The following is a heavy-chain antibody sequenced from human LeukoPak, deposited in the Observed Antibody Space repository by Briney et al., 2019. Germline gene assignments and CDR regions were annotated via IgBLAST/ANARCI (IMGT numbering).Heavy chain of an antibody. Sequence: AGGSLRLSCAASGFTFKSYDMLWVRQAPGKGLEWVAVISYDGTNKYYADSVKGRFTISRDNSKNTLHLQMNSLRAEDTAVYYCAKDDRGNEAPFDYWGQGTLVTVSS. V-gene: IGHV3-30*18. CDR2: ISYDGTNK. CDR1: GFTFKSYD. J-gene: IGHJ4*02. CDR3: AKDDRGNEAPFDY.